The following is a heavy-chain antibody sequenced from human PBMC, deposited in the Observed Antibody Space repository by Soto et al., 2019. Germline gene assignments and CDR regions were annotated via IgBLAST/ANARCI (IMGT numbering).Heavy chain of an antibody. J-gene: IGHJ4*02. V-gene: IGHV3-23*01. CDR2: ISGSGGST. Sequence: GVLRIACPSSGFTFSSYAMSCVLHAPGKGLEWVSAISGSGGSTYYADSVKGRFTISRDNSKNTLYLQMNSLRAEDTAVYYCAKPSGTRYYDFWSGYYSYFDYWGQGTLATVSS. CDR1: GFTFSSYA. CDR3: AKPSGTRYYDFWSGYYSYFDY. D-gene: IGHD3-3*01.